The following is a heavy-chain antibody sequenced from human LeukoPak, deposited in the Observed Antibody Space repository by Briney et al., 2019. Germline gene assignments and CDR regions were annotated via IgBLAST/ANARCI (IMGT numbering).Heavy chain of an antibody. D-gene: IGHD3-16*01. V-gene: IGHV1-18*04. CDR2: ISAYNGNT. CDR1: GYTFISYY. Sequence: ASVKVSCKASGYTFISYYMHWVRQAPGQGLEWMGWISAYNGNTNYAQKLQGRVTMTTDTSTSTAYMELRSLRSDDTAVYYCAREGYDYVWGSYDFDYWSQGTLVIVGS. J-gene: IGHJ4*02. CDR3: AREGYDYVWGSYDFDY.